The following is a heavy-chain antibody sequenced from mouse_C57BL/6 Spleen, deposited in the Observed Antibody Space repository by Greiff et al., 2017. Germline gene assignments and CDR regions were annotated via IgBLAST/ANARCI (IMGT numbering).Heavy chain of an antibody. CDR2: ISDGGSYT. CDR1: GFTFSSYA. J-gene: IGHJ4*01. CDR3: ASEGLNDAMDY. V-gene: IGHV5-4*01. Sequence: EVHLVESGGGLVKPGGSLKLSCAASGFTFSSYAMSWVRQTPEKRLEWVATISDGGSYTYYPDNVKGRFTISRDNAKNNLYLQMSHLKSEDTAMYYCASEGLNDAMDYWGQGTSVTVSS. D-gene: IGHD2-2*01.